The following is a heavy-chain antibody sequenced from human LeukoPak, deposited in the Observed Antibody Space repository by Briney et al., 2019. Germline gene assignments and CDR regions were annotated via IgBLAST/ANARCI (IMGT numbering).Heavy chain of an antibody. V-gene: IGHV3-23*01. J-gene: IGHJ4*02. CDR3: AKGAEIDH. CDR1: GFNFNNFA. CDR2: MTGPADTT. Sequence: AESLTLSCAASGFNFNNFAMSWVRQAPGKGLEWLSAMTGPADTTYYAESVKGRFTISRDYSKSMVFLQMNSLRVEDTAIYCCAKGAEIDHWGQGTLVTVSS.